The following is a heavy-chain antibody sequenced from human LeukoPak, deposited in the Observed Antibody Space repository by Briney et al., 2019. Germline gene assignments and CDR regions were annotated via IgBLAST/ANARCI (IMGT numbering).Heavy chain of an antibody. CDR3: ARDLGTTGWHTFDY. CDR2: TYYRSKWYN. Sequence: SQTPSLTCAVSGDSVSSKNDAWNWIRQSPSRGLEWLGRTYYRSKWYNAYAESMEGRMTISQDTSKNQYSLHLNSVTPDDTAVYYCARDLGTTGWHTFDYWGQGTLVTVSS. J-gene: IGHJ4*02. D-gene: IGHD6-19*01. V-gene: IGHV6-1*01. CDR1: GDSVSSKNDA.